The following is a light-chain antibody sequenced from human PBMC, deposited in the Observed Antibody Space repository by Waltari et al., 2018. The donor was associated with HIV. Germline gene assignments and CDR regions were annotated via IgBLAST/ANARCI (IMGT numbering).Light chain of an antibody. Sequence: DTLMTQSPATLAVSSGERATLSCRASQSVSDNLAWYQQKPGQAPRLLIYGASTRATDIPARFSGSGSGTEFTLTISSLQSEDFAVYYCQQYNNWPRTFGQGTKVEIK. CDR3: QQYNNWPRT. CDR1: QSVSDN. J-gene: IGKJ1*01. CDR2: GAS. V-gene: IGKV3-15*01.